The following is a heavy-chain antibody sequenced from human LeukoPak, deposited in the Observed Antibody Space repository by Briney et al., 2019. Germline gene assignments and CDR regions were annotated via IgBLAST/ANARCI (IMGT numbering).Heavy chain of an antibody. CDR1: GFTFSGSA. D-gene: IGHD1-26*01. V-gene: IGHV3-23*01. Sequence: PGGSLRLSCAASGFTFSGSAMSWVRQAPGKGLEWVSTIGGGGAATYYADSVKGRFTLSRDNAKNSLYLQMNSLRAEDTAVYYCAREGGRFLFDIWGQGTMVTVSS. J-gene: IGHJ3*02. CDR3: AREGGRFLFDI. CDR2: IGGGGAAT.